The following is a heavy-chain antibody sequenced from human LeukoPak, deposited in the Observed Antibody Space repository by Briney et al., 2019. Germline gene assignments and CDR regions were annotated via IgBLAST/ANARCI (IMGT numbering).Heavy chain of an antibody. D-gene: IGHD6-19*01. Sequence: SETLSLTCSVCGGSISSSTYFWRWVRQPGGKGVEWFGRIYSSIHTNYSPSLKIRVTISVDTSKNQFSLNLSSVTAADTAVYYCARDIHTSDWTKFDYWGQGTSVTVSS. CDR2: IYSSIHT. CDR3: ARDIHTSDWTKFDY. V-gene: IGHV4-61*02. CDR1: GGSISSSTYF. J-gene: IGHJ4*02.